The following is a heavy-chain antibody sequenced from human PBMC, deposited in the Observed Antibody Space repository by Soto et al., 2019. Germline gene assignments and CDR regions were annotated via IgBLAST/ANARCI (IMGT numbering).Heavy chain of an antibody. CDR3: TRDPFDTAMALSGWFDP. V-gene: IGHV3-49*03. CDR2: IRSKAYGGTT. D-gene: IGHD5-18*01. Sequence: GALRLSCTASGFTFGVYAMSWFRQAPGKGLEWVGFIRSKAYGGTTEYAASVKGRFTISRDDSKSIAYLQMNSLKTEDTAVYYCTRDPFDTAMALSGWFDPWGQGTLVTVSS. J-gene: IGHJ5*02. CDR1: GFTFGVYA.